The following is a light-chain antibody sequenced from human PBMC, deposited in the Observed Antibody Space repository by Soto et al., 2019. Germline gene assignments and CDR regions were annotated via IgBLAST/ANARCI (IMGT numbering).Light chain of an antibody. CDR2: AAS. V-gene: IGKV1-39*01. CDR1: QSISSY. Sequence: DIQVTQSPSSLSASVGDRVTITCRASQSISSYLNWYQEKPGKAPKVLIHAASSLQSGVPSRFSGSGSGTDFTLTISSLQPEDFATYYCQQSYSTPLTFGGGTKVEIK. J-gene: IGKJ4*01. CDR3: QQSYSTPLT.